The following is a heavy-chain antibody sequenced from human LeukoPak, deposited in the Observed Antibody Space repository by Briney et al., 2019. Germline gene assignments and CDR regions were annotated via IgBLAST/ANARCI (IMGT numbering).Heavy chain of an antibody. CDR1: GVSFSGYY. J-gene: IGHJ4*02. CDR2: INHSGST. Sequence: SETLSLTCVVYGVSFSGYYWSWIRQPPGKGLEWIGEINHSGSTNYNPSLKSRVTISVDTSKNQFSLKLRSVTAADTAVYYCARTGWQQSLFDYWGQGTLVTVSS. V-gene: IGHV4-34*01. CDR3: ARTGWQQSLFDY. D-gene: IGHD5-24*01.